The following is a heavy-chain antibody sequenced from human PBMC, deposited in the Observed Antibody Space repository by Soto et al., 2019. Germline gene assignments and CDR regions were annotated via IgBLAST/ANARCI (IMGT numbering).Heavy chain of an antibody. CDR3: ALRRHSGGSPLEDYFDY. V-gene: IGHV2-5*02. J-gene: IGHJ4*02. CDR2: IYWDDDK. CDR1: GFSLSASGVG. Sequence: SGPTLVNPTQTLTLTCTFSGFSLSASGVGVAWIRQPPGKALEWLALIYWDDDKRYSPSLKSRLTITQDTSKNQVVLTLTNMDPLDTATYYCALRRHSGGSPLEDYFDYWGQGTLVTVS. D-gene: IGHD6-19*01.